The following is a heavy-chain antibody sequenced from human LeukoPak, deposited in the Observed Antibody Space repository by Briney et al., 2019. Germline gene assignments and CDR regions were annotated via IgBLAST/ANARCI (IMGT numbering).Heavy chain of an antibody. J-gene: IGHJ4*02. CDR3: ARVGKSCSDRGGKVEADFFFDF. Sequence: GGSLRLSCAVSGFTFNNYAMYWGRQSPGKGLEWVAVISYDGSNKFYSDSGRVRFTISRDIYKKTLSLELTRLKPQERAVYYCARVGKSCSDRGGKVEADFFFDFWGQGTLVTVSS. D-gene: IGHD2-15*01. CDR1: GFTFNNYA. CDR2: ISYDGSNK. V-gene: IGHV3-30-3*01.